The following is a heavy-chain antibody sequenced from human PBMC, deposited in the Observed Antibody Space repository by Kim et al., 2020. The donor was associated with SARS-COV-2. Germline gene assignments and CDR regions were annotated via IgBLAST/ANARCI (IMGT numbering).Heavy chain of an antibody. D-gene: IGHD4-4*01. V-gene: IGHV1-3*01. CDR3: ARDMNPTVYDY. CDR2: KT. J-gene: IGHJ4*02. Sequence: KTKYSQKFQGRVTITRDTSANTAYRELSSLTSADTALYYCARDMNPTVYDYWGQGTLVTVSS.